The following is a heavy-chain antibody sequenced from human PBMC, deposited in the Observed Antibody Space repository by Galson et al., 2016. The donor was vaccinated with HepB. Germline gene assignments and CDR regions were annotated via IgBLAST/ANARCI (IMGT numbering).Heavy chain of an antibody. J-gene: IGHJ4*02. V-gene: IGHV5-10-1*01. Sequence: QSGAEVKKPGESLRISCKGSGYSFTDYWINWVRQMPGKGLEWMGRINPSDSYANYSPSFQGNVTISADKSISTAYLQWRSLKASDPAMYYCATLEWLHDYWGQGPLVTVSS. CDR1: GYSFTDYW. CDR3: ATLEWLHDY. CDR2: INPSDSYA. D-gene: IGHD3-3*01.